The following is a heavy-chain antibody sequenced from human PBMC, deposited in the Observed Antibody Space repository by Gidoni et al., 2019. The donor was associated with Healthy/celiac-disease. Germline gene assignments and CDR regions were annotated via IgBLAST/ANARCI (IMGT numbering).Heavy chain of an antibody. J-gene: IGHJ6*02. CDR1: GGSISSSNW. Sequence: QVQLQESGPGLVKPSGTLSLTCAVSGGSISSSNWWSWVRQPPGKGLEWIGEIYHSGSTNYNPSLKSRVTISVDKSKNQFSLKLSSVTAADTAVYYCARGILWFGELLQNYYYYYGMDVWGQGTTVTVSS. V-gene: IGHV4-4*02. CDR3: ARGILWFGELLQNYYYYYGMDV. CDR2: IYHSGST. D-gene: IGHD3-10*01.